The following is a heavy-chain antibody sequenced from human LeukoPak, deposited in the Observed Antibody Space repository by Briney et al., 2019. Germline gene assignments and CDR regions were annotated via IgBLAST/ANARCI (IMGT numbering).Heavy chain of an antibody. CDR1: GGTFSSYA. Sequence: GASVKVSCKASGGTFSSYAISWVRQAPGQGLEWMGGIIPIFGTANYAQKFHCRVTITTDGSSSTAYMELSSLRSEDTAVYYCARVGVGAYSQYYFDYWGQGTLVTVSS. D-gene: IGHD1-26*01. V-gene: IGHV1-69*05. CDR2: IIPIFGTA. J-gene: IGHJ4*02. CDR3: ARVGVGAYSQYYFDY.